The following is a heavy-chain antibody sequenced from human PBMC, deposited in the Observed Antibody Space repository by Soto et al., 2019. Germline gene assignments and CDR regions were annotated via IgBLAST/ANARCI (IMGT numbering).Heavy chain of an antibody. V-gene: IGHV6-1*01. Sequence: QVQLQQSGPGLVKPSQTLSLTCAISGDSVSSNTVAWNWIRQSPSRGLEWLGRTYYRSKWYNNYAASVKSRITISPDTSKNQFSLHLNSVTPEDTAVYYCAKAGLTCGTLWFGPWGQGTLVTVSS. D-gene: IGHD2-15*01. CDR2: TYYRSKWYN. CDR3: AKAGLTCGTLWFGP. J-gene: IGHJ5*02. CDR1: GDSVSSNTVA.